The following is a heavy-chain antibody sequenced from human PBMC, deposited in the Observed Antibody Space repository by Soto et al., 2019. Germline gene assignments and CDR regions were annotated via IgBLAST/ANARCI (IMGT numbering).Heavy chain of an antibody. Sequence: GGSLRLSCAASGFTFSSYGMHWVRQAPGKGLEWVAVIWYDGSNKYYADSVKGRFTISRDNSKNTLYLQMNSLRAEDTAVYYCARDGVGMMTTVTMANYYGMDVWGQGTTVTVSS. V-gene: IGHV3-33*01. CDR1: GFTFSSYG. CDR3: ARDGVGMMTTVTMANYYGMDV. D-gene: IGHD4-4*01. CDR2: IWYDGSNK. J-gene: IGHJ6*02.